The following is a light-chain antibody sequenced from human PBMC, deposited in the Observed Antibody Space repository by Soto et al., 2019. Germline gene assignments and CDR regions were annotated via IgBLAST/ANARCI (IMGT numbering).Light chain of an antibody. CDR1: SYDVGGYNY. Sequence: QFVLTQPASVSGSPGQSITISCTGTSYDVGGYNYVAWYQQHPGKAPKLMIYEVSNRPSGVSNRFSGSKSGNTASLTISGLQAEDEADYYCSSYTSSSTRVFGGGTKLTDL. CDR3: SSYTSSSTRV. J-gene: IGLJ3*02. CDR2: EVS. V-gene: IGLV2-14*01.